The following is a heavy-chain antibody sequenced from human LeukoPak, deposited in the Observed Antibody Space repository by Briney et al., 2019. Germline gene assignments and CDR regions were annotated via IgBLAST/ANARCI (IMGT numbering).Heavy chain of an antibody. CDR1: GFTLSSYA. CDR2: ISYDGSNK. J-gene: IGHJ4*02. V-gene: IGHV3-30*04. D-gene: IGHD2-2*01. CDR3: ARDGGSVVPVYLFDY. Sequence: PGRSLRLSCAASGFTLSSYALHWVRQAPGKGLEWVAVISYDGSNKYYADSVKGRFTISRDNSKNTLHLQMNSLRAEDTAVYYCARDGGSVVPVYLFDYWGQGTLVTVSS.